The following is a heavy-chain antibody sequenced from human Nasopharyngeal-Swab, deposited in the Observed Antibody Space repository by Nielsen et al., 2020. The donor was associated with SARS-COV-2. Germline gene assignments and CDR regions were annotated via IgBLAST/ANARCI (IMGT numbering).Heavy chain of an antibody. Sequence: GESLKISCTASGFSFSDYALHWVRQAPGKGLEWVAVISFDGTKTYYGDSVKGRFTISRENSENTLYLQMSSLRGNDTAVYFCAREVFGQAGNHFDYWGQGTLVTVSS. D-gene: IGHD3-10*01. CDR2: ISFDGTKT. V-gene: IGHV3-30*03. CDR1: GFSFSDYA. J-gene: IGHJ4*02. CDR3: AREVFGQAGNHFDY.